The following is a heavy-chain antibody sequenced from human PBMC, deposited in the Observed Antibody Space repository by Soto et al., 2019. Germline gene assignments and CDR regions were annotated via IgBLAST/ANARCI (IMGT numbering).Heavy chain of an antibody. CDR3: ARPDRSRFYLPC. CDR1: GGTFSTHI. Sequence: SVKVSCKASGGTFSTHIINWVRQAPGQGLEWMGGIIPLFGSASYAQKLRDRVSITADGSTYTAYMELSSLRSEDTAAYYCARPDRSRFYLPCRGQGTRVAVSS. D-gene: IGHD3-16*01. V-gene: IGHV1-69*13. J-gene: IGHJ6*02. CDR2: IIPLFGSA.